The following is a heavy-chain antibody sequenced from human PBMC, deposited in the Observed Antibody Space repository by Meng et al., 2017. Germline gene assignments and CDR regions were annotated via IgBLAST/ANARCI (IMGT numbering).Heavy chain of an antibody. CDR1: GGSISSYY. V-gene: IGHV4-59*01. CDR2: IYYSGST. Sequence: GSLRLSCTVSGGSISSYYWSWIRQPPGKGLEWIGYIYYSGSTNYNPSLKSRVTISVDTSKNQFSLKLSSVTAADTAVYYCARSRTYYYDSSGYHYFDYWGQGMLVTVSS. J-gene: IGHJ4*02. CDR3: ARSRTYYYDSSGYHYFDY. D-gene: IGHD3-22*01.